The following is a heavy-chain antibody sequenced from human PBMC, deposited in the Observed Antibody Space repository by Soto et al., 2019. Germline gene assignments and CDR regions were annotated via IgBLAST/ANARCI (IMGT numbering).Heavy chain of an antibody. CDR3: AKATCTNGVGYMPLHFDY. CDR2: ISGSGGST. CDR1: GFTFSSYA. D-gene: IGHD2-8*01. Sequence: GGSLRLSCAASGFTFSSYAMSWVRQAPGKGLEWVSAISGSGGSTYYADSVKGRFTISRDNSKNTLYLQMNSLRAEDTAIYYCAKATCTNGVGYMPLHFDYWGQGTLVTVSS. V-gene: IGHV3-23*01. J-gene: IGHJ4*02.